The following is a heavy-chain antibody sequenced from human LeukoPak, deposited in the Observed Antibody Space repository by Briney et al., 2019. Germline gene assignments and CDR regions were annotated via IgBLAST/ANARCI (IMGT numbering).Heavy chain of an antibody. V-gene: IGHV4-4*02. J-gene: IGHJ5*02. CDR3: AKGGGAFDR. CDR1: GGSMTSSNW. D-gene: IGHD2-15*01. Sequence: SETLSLTCVVSGGSMTSSNWWSWVRQPPGKGLEWIGEIHHSGSTNYNTSLKSRVTISIDKSKNQFSLKLTSVTAADTAVYYCAKGGGAFDRWGQGSLVTVSS. CDR2: IHHSGST.